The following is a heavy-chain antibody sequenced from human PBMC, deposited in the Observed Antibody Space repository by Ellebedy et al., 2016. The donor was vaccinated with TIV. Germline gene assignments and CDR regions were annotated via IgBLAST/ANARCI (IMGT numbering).Heavy chain of an antibody. CDR2: LYWDNDK. V-gene: IGHV2-5*02. J-gene: IGHJ5*02. CDR3: VHSTDYDSA. CDR1: GLSLTTSGVG. Sequence: SGPTLVXPTQTLTLTCNVSGLSLTTSGVGVAWIRQPPGQALEWLALLYWDNDKRYSPSLKTRLTITRDTSQNQVVLKLTNMDPVDTATYYCVHSTDYDSAWGQGTLVTVSS. D-gene: IGHD3-22*01.